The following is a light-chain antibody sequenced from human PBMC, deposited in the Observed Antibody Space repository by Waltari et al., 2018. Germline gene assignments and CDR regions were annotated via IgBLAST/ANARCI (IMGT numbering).Light chain of an antibody. Sequence: EIVMTQSPSTLSVFPEERATVSCRASQSIRSNLAWYQHKPGQAPRLLIYGASTRATGIPARFSGSGSGTEFTLTISSLQSEDFAVYFCQQYDNWLGTFGQGTKVEIK. J-gene: IGKJ1*01. V-gene: IGKV3-15*01. CDR3: QQYDNWLGT. CDR2: GAS. CDR1: QSIRSN.